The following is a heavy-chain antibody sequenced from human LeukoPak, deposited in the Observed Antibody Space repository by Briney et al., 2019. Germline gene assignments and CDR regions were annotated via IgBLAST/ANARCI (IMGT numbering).Heavy chain of an antibody. V-gene: IGHV3-72*01. Sequence: PGGSLRLSCAVSGLTFSDHYMDWVRQAPGKGLEWVGRARNKANSYATEYAASVKGRFTISRDDSENSLYLQMKSLKTEDTAVYYCARVRYCSSTTCRGAFDIWGQGTMVTVSS. CDR3: ARVRYCSSTTCRGAFDI. CDR1: GLTFSDHY. J-gene: IGHJ3*02. CDR2: ARNKANSYAT. D-gene: IGHD2-2*01.